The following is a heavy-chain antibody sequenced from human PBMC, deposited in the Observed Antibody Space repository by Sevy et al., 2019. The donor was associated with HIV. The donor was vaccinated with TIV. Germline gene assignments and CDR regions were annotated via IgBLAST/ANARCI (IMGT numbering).Heavy chain of an antibody. D-gene: IGHD7-27*01. Sequence: GESLKISCKASGYTFTSYYMHWVRQAPGQGLEWMGIINPSGGSTSYAQKFQGRVTMTRDTSTSTVYMELSSLRSEDTAVYYCARDTGDFRFSFPVRYYYYYMDVWGKGTTVTVSS. CDR3: ARDTGDFRFSFPVRYYYYYMDV. CDR1: GYTFTSYY. J-gene: IGHJ6*03. CDR2: INPSGGST. V-gene: IGHV1-46*03.